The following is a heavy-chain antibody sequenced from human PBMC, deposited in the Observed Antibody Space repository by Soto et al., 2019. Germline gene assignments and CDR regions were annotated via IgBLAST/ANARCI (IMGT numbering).Heavy chain of an antibody. CDR2: ISSSSRYI. J-gene: IGHJ5*02. V-gene: IGHV3-21*03. D-gene: IGHD5-12*01. CDR1: GFTFSSYR. Sequence: GGSLRLSCAPSGFTFSSYRMNWVRQAPGKGLEWVSCISSSSRYIYYADSVKGRFTISRDNAKNSLYLQMNSQRAEDTAVYYCAGDSGSGYIDLWGKGTRVTVS. CDR3: AGDSGSGYIDL.